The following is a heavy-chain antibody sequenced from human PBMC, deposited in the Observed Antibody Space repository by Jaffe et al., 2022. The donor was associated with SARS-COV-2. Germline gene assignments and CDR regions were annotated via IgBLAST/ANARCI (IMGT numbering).Heavy chain of an antibody. J-gene: IGHJ1*01. CDR2: ITWESGNI. V-gene: IGHV3-9*01. CDR3: AKSRLNGDHEYFHE. CDR1: GFTFDDYA. D-gene: IGHD4-17*01. Sequence: EAQLLESGGGLAQPGRSLRLSCAVSGFTFDDYAMHWVRQSPGRGLEWVSSITWESGNIGQTDSVRGRFTISRDDAGNTLFLQMNSLKVEDTAMYYCAKSRLNGDHEYFHEWGRGTLVTVSS.